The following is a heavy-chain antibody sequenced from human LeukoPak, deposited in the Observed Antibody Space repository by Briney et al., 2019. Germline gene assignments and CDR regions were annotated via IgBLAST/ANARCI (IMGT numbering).Heavy chain of an antibody. V-gene: IGHV1-8*01. D-gene: IGHD2-2*01. CDR3: ARFGGTSRARNYYSYYYMDV. CDR2: MNPNSGNT. J-gene: IGHJ6*03. CDR1: GYTFTIYD. Sequence: ASVTVSFKASGYTFTIYDINWVRQATGQGLAWMGWMNPNSGNTGYAQKFQGRVAMTRDTSISTAYMELSSLRSEDTAVYYCARFGGTSRARNYYSYYYMDVWGKGTTVTVSS.